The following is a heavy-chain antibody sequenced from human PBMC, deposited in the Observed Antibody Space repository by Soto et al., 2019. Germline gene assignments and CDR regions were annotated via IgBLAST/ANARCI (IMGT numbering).Heavy chain of an antibody. CDR2: ISNNGITT. Sequence: GGSLRLSCAASGLTFSSFQINWVRQAPGKGLEWVSYISNNGITTYYADSVKGRFTISRDNGKNSLYLQMNSLRAEDTAVYYCATTLTYWTAMDVWGQGTTVTVSS. D-gene: IGHD4-17*01. CDR1: GLTFSSFQ. J-gene: IGHJ6*02. V-gene: IGHV3-48*03. CDR3: ATTLTYWTAMDV.